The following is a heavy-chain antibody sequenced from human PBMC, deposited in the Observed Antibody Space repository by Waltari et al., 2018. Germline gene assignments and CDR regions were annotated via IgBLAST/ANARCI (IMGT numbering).Heavy chain of an antibody. CDR2: IYYSGST. CDR1: GGSISSGGYY. J-gene: IGHJ6*03. D-gene: IGHD2-2*01. Sequence: QVQLQESGPGLVKPSQTLSLTCTVSGGSISSGGYYWRWIRPHPGKGLEWLGCIYYSGSTYYNPSLKSRVTISVDTSKNQFSLKLSSVTAADTAVYYCARLPGDVVVPAAMYVRAYYYYYYYMDVWGKGTTVTVSS. CDR3: ARLPGDVVVPAAMYVRAYYYYYYYMDV. V-gene: IGHV4-31*03.